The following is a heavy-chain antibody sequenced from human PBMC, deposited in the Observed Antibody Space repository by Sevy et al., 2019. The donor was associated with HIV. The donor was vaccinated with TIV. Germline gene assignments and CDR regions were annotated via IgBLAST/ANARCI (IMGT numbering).Heavy chain of an antibody. V-gene: IGHV4-59*01. CDR3: GRGLYPGAESRPFDI. D-gene: IGHD2-2*02. CDR2: IYYRGST. CDR1: GGSISSYY. Sequence: SETLSLTCTVSGGSISSYYWNWIRQSPGKGLEWIGYIYYRGSTKYNPSLKSRVTISIDTSKNQFSLSLTAVSAADTAEYYCGRGLYPGAESRPFDIWGQGTMVTVSS. J-gene: IGHJ3*02.